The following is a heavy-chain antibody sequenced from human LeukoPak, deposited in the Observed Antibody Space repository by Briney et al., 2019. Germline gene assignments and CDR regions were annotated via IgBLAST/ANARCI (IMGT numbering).Heavy chain of an antibody. Sequence: HPGGSLRLSCAASGFTFSSYWMSWVRQAPGKGLEWVANIKQDGSEKYYVDSVKGRFTISRDNAKNSLYLQMNSLRAEDTAVYYCARYYYDRSGALFDYWGQGTLVTVSS. CDR3: ARYYYDRSGALFDY. D-gene: IGHD3-22*01. CDR1: GFTFSSYW. CDR2: IKQDGSEK. J-gene: IGHJ4*02. V-gene: IGHV3-7*01.